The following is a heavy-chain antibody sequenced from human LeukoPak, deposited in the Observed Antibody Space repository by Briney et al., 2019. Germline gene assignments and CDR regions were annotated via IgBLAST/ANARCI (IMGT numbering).Heavy chain of an antibody. CDR3: AKGQSTTATRSFDS. V-gene: IGHV3-23*01. D-gene: IGHD4-11*01. Sequence: QAGGSLRLSCAASGFTFSTYGMNWVRQAPGKGLEWVSTISTNSANTYYTDSVKGRFTISRDNSKDTLFMQMNSLRAEDTAVYYCAKGQSTTATRSFDSWGQGALVTVSS. CDR1: GFTFSTYG. J-gene: IGHJ4*02. CDR2: ISTNSANT.